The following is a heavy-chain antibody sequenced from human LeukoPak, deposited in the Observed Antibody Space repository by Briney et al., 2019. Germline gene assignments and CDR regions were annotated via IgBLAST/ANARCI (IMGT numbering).Heavy chain of an antibody. J-gene: IGHJ4*02. CDR3: ARERLRSVGGGVDY. Sequence: SETLSLTCTVSGGSISSSSYYWGWIRQPPGKGLEWIGSIYYSGSTYYNPSLKSRVTISVDTSKNQFSLKLSSVTAADTAVYYCARERLRSVGGGVDYWGQGTLVTVSS. CDR1: GGSISSSSYY. D-gene: IGHD1-26*01. CDR2: IYYSGST. V-gene: IGHV4-39*07.